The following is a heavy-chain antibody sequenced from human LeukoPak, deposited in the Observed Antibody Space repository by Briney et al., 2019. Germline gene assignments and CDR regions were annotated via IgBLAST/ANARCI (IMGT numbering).Heavy chain of an antibody. CDR3: ARPGVGGDYYFDY. D-gene: IGHD3-16*01. V-gene: IGHV4-38-2*02. CDR1: GYSISSGYY. J-gene: IGHJ4*02. CDR2: IYHSGST. Sequence: PSETLSLTCTVSGYSISSGYYWGWIRQPPGKGLEWIGSIYHSGSTYYNPSLKSRVTISVDTSKNQFSLKLSSVTAADTAVYYCARPGVGGDYYFDYWGQGTLVTVSS.